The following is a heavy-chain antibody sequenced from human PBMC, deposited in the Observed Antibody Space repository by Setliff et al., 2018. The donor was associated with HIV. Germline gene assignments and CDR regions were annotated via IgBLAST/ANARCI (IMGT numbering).Heavy chain of an antibody. CDR1: GGSFSAYH. D-gene: IGHD6-19*01. V-gene: IGHV4-34*01. Sequence: PSETLSLTCAVYGGSFSAYHWSWIRQTPGKGLEWLGEINHSGSTAYNLALESRVSMSIDTSKNQFSLKLSSVTAADTAVYYCATEDGWAFDYWGQGTLVTVSS. J-gene: IGHJ4*02. CDR2: INHSGST. CDR3: ATEDGWAFDY.